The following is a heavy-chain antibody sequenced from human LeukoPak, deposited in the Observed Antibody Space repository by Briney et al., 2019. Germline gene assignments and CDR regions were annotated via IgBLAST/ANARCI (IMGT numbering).Heavy chain of an antibody. CDR1: GFTFSSYG. CDR3: AKVEAAAGLDY. D-gene: IGHD6-13*01. CDR2: IGGSGGTT. Sequence: GGSLRFSCAASGFTFSSYGMSWVRQAPGKGLEWVSAIGGSGGTTYYADSVKGRFTISRDNSKNTLYLQMNSLRAEDTAVYYCAKVEAAAGLDYWGQGTLVTVSS. V-gene: IGHV3-23*01. J-gene: IGHJ4*02.